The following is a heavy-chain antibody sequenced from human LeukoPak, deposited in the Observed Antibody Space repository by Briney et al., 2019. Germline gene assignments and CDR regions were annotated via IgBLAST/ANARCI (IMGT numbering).Heavy chain of an antibody. Sequence: SETLSLTCTVSGGSISSYYWSWIRQPPGKGLEWIGYIYYSGSTNYNPSLKSRVTISVDTSKNQFSLKLSSVTAADTAVYYCARHFRGSGSSPHFDYWGQGTLVTVSS. D-gene: IGHD1-26*01. CDR2: IYYSGST. CDR1: GGSISSYY. CDR3: ARHFRGSGSSPHFDY. J-gene: IGHJ4*02. V-gene: IGHV4-59*08.